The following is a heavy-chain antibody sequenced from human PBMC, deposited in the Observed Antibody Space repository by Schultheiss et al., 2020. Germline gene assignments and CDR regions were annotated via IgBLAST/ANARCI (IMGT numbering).Heavy chain of an antibody. J-gene: IGHJ6*02. CDR1: GSTFTSYD. D-gene: IGHD3-3*01. CDR3: ARGPYEYDFWSGWDYYYGMDV. V-gene: IGHV1-8*01. CDR2: MNPNSGNT. Sequence: ASVKVSCKASGSTFTSYDINWVRQATGQGLEWMGWMNPNSGNTGYAQKFQGRVTMTRNTSISTAYMELSSLRSEDTAVYYCARGPYEYDFWSGWDYYYGMDVWGQGTTVTLSS.